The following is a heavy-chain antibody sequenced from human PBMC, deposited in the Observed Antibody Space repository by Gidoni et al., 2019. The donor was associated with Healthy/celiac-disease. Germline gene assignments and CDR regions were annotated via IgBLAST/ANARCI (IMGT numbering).Heavy chain of an antibody. D-gene: IGHD1-26*01. CDR3: ARSRANQWEPHEFQH. Sequence: EVQLVQSGAAVKKPGESLKISCKGSGYSFTSYWIGWVRQMPGKGLEWMGIIYPGDSDTRYSPSFQGQVTTSADKSISTAYLQWSSLKASDTAMYYCARSRANQWEPHEFQHWGQGTLVTVSS. CDR1: GYSFTSYW. J-gene: IGHJ1*01. CDR2: IYPGDSDT. V-gene: IGHV5-51*01.